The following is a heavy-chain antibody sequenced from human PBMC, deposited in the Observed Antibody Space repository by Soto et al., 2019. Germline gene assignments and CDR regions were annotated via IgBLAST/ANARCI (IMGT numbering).Heavy chain of an antibody. CDR1: GFTFSSYG. CDR2: ISYDGSNK. V-gene: IGHV3-30*03. J-gene: IGHJ4*02. Sequence: QVQLVESGGGVVQPGRSLRLSCAASGFTFSSYGMHWVRQAPGKGLEWVAVISYDGSNKYYADSVKGRFTISRDNSKNTLYLQMNSLRAEDTAVYYCEAMPGGWGQGTLVTVSS. D-gene: IGHD2-2*01. CDR3: EAMPGG.